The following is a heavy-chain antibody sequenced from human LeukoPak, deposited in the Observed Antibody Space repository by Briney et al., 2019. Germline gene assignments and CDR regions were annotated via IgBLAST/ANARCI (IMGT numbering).Heavy chain of an antibody. V-gene: IGHV1-2*02. D-gene: IGHD4-17*01. CDR2: INPKSGGT. Sequence: ASVKVSCKAYGYTFTGYYMHWVRQAPGQGLEWMGWINPKSGGTNYAQKFQGRFTISRDNSKNTLYLQMSSLRAEDTAVYYCVKASTTVTSNWFDPWGQGTPVTVSS. CDR3: VKASTTVTSNWFDP. CDR1: GYTFTGYY. J-gene: IGHJ5*02.